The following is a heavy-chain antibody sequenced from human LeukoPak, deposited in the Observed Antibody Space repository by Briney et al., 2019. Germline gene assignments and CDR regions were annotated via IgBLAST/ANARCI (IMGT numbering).Heavy chain of an antibody. CDR1: GFTVSSNY. V-gene: IGHV3-53*01. J-gene: IGHJ4*02. CDR3: ASSTDFWSGYFDY. CDR2: IYSGGTT. Sequence: GGSLRLSCAASGFTVSSNYMSWVRQAPGKGLEWVSAIYSGGTTYYADSVKGRFTISRDNSKNTLYLQMNSLRAEDTAVYYCASSTDFWSGYFDYWGQGTLVTASS. D-gene: IGHD3-3*01.